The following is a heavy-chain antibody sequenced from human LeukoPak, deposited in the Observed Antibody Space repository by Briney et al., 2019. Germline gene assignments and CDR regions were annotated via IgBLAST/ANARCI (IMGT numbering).Heavy chain of an antibody. J-gene: IGHJ6*03. D-gene: IGHD2-2*02. CDR3: ARDGSIPWGYYMDV. V-gene: IGHV3-21*01. CDR2: ISTSSSYI. CDR1: GFTFSRYS. Sequence: PGGSLRLSCAVSGFTFSRYSMNWVRQAPGKGLEWVSFISTSSSYIYYADSVKGPFTISRDNAKNSLYLQMNSLRAEDTAVYYCARDGSIPWGYYMDVWGKGTTVTISS.